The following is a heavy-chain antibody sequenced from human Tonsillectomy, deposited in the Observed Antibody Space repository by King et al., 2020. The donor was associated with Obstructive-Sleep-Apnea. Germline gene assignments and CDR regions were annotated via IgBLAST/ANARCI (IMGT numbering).Heavy chain of an antibody. Sequence: VQLVESGGGVVQPGRSLRLSCAASGFTFSSYGMHWVRQAPGKGLEWVAFIRYDGSNKYYADSVKGRFTISRDNSKNTLYLQMNSLRAEDTAVYYCAKDRGITFYSSSWYGGIAVAGYFDYWGQGTLVTVSS. CDR3: AKDRGITFYSSSWYGGIAVAGYFDY. V-gene: IGHV3-30*02. J-gene: IGHJ4*02. CDR2: IRYDGSNK. D-gene: IGHD6-19*01. CDR1: GFTFSSYG.